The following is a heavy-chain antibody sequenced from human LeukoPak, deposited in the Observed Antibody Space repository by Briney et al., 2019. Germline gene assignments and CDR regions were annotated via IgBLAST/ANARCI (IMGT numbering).Heavy chain of an antibody. J-gene: IGHJ6*02. CDR3: AKDLDGMDV. V-gene: IGHV3-30*18. CDR2: IAYDGSNK. Sequence: GGSLRLSCAASGFTFSSYGMHWVRQAPGKGLEWVALIAYDGSNKYYEDSVKGRFTISRDNSRNTLYLQMNSLRAEDTAVYYCAKDLDGMDVWGQGTTVTVPS. CDR1: GFTFSSYG.